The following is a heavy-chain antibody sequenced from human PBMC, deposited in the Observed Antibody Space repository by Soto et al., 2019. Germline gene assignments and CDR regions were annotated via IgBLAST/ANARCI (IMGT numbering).Heavy chain of an antibody. Sequence: QITLKESGPTPVKPTQTLTLTCTFSGFSLSTSGVGVGWSRQPPGKALEWLAFLYWDDAKRYRPSLKSRLTLTTDTSTNKILLTRTNMDPVDTATYYCARTRVNWGSRGLVDYGVQGTLVTVAS. CDR1: GFSLSTSGVG. V-gene: IGHV2-5*02. CDR2: LYWDDAK. CDR3: ARTRVNWGSRGLVDY. D-gene: IGHD7-27*01. J-gene: IGHJ4*02.